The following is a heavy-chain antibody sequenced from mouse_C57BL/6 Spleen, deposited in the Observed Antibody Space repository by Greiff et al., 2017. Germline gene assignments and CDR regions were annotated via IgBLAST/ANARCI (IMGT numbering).Heavy chain of an antibody. D-gene: IGHD3-2*02. CDR3: ARPSSGYSWFAY. CDR1: GYTFTSYW. CDR2: IDPSDSYT. Sequence: QVQLQQPGAELVRPGTSVKLSCKASGYTFTSYWMHWVKQRPGQGLEWIGVIDPSDSYTNYNQKFKGKATLTVDTSSSTAYMQLSSLTSEDSAVYYCARPSSGYSWFAYWGQGTLVTVSA. J-gene: IGHJ3*01. V-gene: IGHV1-59*01.